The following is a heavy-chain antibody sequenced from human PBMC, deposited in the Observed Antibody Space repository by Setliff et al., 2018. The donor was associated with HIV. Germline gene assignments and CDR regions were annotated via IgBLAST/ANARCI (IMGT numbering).Heavy chain of an antibody. Sequence: KTSETLSLTCTVSGASIDSGFHYWGWIRQSPGKGLEWIGYFYHRGGTNYNPSLKSRLTISVDAAKNQFSLKLSSVTTADTAVYYCARATATWLVDNWGQGTLVTVSS. CDR1: GASIDSGFHY. J-gene: IGHJ4*02. D-gene: IGHD2-15*01. CDR2: FYHRGGT. CDR3: ARATATWLVDN. V-gene: IGHV4-61*01.